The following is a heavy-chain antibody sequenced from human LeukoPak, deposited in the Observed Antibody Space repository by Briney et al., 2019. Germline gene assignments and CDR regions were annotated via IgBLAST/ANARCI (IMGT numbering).Heavy chain of an antibody. CDR2: IYYSGST. Sequence: PGXGXEWIGYIYYSGSTNYNPSLKSRVTISVDTSKNQFSLKLSSVTAADTAVYYCARASRTAMVDYWGQGTLVTVSS. J-gene: IGHJ4*02. CDR3: ARASRTAMVDY. D-gene: IGHD5-18*01. V-gene: IGHV4-59*01.